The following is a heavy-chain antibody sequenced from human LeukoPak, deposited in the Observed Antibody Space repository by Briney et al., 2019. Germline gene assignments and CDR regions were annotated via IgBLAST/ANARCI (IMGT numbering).Heavy chain of an antibody. V-gene: IGHV3-74*01. CDR2: INSDGSST. J-gene: IGHJ3*02. CDR3: ARSTLGYCSGGSCYYLGAFDI. Sequence: QSGGSLRLSCAASGFTFSSYWMHWVRRAPGKGLVWVSRINSDGSSTSYADSVKGRFTISRDNAKNTLYLQMNSLRAEDTAVYYRARSTLGYCSGGSCYYLGAFDIWGQGTMVTVSS. CDR1: GFTFSSYW. D-gene: IGHD2-15*01.